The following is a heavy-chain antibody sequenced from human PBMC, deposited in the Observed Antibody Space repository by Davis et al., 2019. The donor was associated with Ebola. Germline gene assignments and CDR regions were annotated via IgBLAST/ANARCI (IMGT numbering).Heavy chain of an antibody. CDR1: GFTFSSYW. CDR2: ISYDVSNK. J-gene: IGHJ3*02. D-gene: IGHD5-12*01. V-gene: IGHV3-30*18. CDR3: AKDDTYSGYGLGAFDI. Sequence: GGSLRLSCAASGFTFSSYWMHWVRQAPGKGLEWVAVISYDVSNKYYADSVKGRFTISRDNSKNTLYLQMNSLRAEDTAVYYCAKDDTYSGYGLGAFDIWGQGTMVTVSS.